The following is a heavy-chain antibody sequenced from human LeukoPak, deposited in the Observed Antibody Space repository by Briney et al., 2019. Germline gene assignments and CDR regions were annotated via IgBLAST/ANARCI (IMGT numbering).Heavy chain of an antibody. D-gene: IGHD1-1*01. V-gene: IGHV4-34*01. CDR3: ARAGRQSFDY. J-gene: IGHJ4*02. Sequence: SETLSLTCAVYGGSFSGYYWSWIRQPPGKGPEWIGEINHSGSTNYNPSLKSRVTISVDTSKNQFSLKLSSVTAADTAVYYCARAGRQSFDYWGQGTLVTVSS. CDR1: GGSFSGYY. CDR2: INHSGST.